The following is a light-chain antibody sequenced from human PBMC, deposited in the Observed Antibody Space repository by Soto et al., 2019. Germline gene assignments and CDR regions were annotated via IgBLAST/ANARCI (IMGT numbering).Light chain of an antibody. CDR3: QQYDDAAQS. V-gene: IGKV3-15*01. CDR2: GAS. J-gene: IGKJ1*01. Sequence: EIKLTQTRGTLSLSPGERATLSCRASQSVGSNLAWYQQKPGQAPRLLIYGASTRATGIPARFSGNGSGTQFTLTLSSLQSEDFAFYYCQQYDDAAQSFGQGTKV. CDR1: QSVGSN.